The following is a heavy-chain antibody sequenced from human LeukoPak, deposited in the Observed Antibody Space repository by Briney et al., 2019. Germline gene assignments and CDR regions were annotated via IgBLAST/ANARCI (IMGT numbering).Heavy chain of an antibody. CDR3: TRDPVLRYFDWLSPFYYYYYMDV. D-gene: IGHD3-9*01. J-gene: IGHJ6*03. V-gene: IGHV3-7*03. CDR1: GFTFSSYW. CDR2: IKEDGSEK. Sequence: PGGSLRLSCAASGFTFSSYWMGWVRRAPGEGLEWVTNIKEDGSEKYYVDSVKGRFTVSRDNAKNSLYLQMNSLKTEDTAVYYCTRDPVLRYFDWLSPFYYYYYMDVWGKGTTVTISS.